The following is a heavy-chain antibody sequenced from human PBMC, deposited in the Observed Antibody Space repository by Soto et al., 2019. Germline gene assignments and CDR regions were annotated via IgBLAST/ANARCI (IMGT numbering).Heavy chain of an antibody. Sequence: EVQLVQSGTEVKQPGESLKISCKASGYIIKNYWIGWVRQMPGQGLEWMGIIFPDDSDTRYSPSFQGHVTISVDKSISTAYVQWSNLKASDSAIYYCFRGGVTSRTFDYWGQGTLVAVSS. V-gene: IGHV5-51*01. J-gene: IGHJ4*02. D-gene: IGHD3-16*01. CDR3: FRGGVTSRTFDY. CDR1: GYIIKNYW. CDR2: IFPDDSDT.